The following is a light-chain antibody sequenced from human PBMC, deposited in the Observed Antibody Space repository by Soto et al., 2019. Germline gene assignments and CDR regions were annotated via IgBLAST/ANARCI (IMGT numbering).Light chain of an antibody. CDR2: AAS. J-gene: IGKJ1*01. CDR1: PGIRID. V-gene: IGKV1-17*01. CDR3: LQHNSYPWT. Sequence: DIQMTQSPSSLSASVGDRVTITCRASPGIRIDLGWYQQKPGKAPKRLIYAASSLQSGVPSRFSGSGSGTEYTLTISSMQPEDFATYYCLQHNSYPWTFGQGTKVEIK.